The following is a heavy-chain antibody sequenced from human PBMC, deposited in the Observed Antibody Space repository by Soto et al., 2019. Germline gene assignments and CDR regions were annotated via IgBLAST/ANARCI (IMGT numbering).Heavy chain of an antibody. J-gene: IGHJ4*02. V-gene: IGHV3-30-3*01. CDR3: ARVYYSNPLDY. CDR2: ISYDGSNK. D-gene: IGHD4-4*01. CDR1: GFTFSSYA. Sequence: QVQLVESGGGVVQPGRSLRLSCAASGFTFSSYAMHWVRQAPGKGLEWVAVISYDGSNKYYADSVKGRFTISRDNSKNTLYLQMNSLRAEDTAVYYCARVYYSNPLDYWGQGTLVTVSS.